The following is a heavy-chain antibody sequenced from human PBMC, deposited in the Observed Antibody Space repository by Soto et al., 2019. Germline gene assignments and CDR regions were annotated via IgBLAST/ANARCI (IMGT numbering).Heavy chain of an antibody. D-gene: IGHD3-9*01. CDR2: IYHSGST. J-gene: IGHJ4*02. CDR1: SGSISSSNW. V-gene: IGHV4-4*02. Sequence: QVQLQESGPGLVKPSGTLSLTCAVSSGSISSSNWWSWVRQPPGKGLEWIGEIYHSGSTNYNPSLKSRVTISVDKSKSQFSLKLSSVTAADTAVYYCASTSRSYYDILTGYIFWGQGTLVTVSS. CDR3: ASTSRSYYDILTGYIF.